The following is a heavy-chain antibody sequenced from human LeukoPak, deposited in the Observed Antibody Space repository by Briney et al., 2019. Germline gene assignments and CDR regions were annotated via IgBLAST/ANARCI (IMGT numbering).Heavy chain of an antibody. CDR1: EFSVGSNY. D-gene: IGHD2-8*02. CDR3: ARDDPVVYATYDH. CDR2: INRDASEK. Sequence: GGSLRFSCAASEFSVGSNYMTWVRQAPGKGLEWVANINRDASEKYYVDSVKGRFTISRDNAKNSLYLQMTNLRADDTAVYYCARDDPVVYATYDHWGQGSLVTVSS. J-gene: IGHJ4*02. V-gene: IGHV3-7*01.